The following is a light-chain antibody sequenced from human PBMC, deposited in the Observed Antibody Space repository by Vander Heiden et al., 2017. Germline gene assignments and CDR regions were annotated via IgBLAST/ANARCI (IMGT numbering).Light chain of an antibody. CDR3: CSRSAGSTTLV. CDR2: EVT. Sequence: QSALTQPASLSGSPGQSITISCTGTSSDVGNYNLVSWYQQYPDKAPKLMIYEVTERPSGVSNRFSGSKSGNTASLTISGLQAEDEADYYCCSRSAGSTTLVFGGGTKLTVL. J-gene: IGLJ2*01. V-gene: IGLV2-23*02. CDR1: SSDVGNYNL.